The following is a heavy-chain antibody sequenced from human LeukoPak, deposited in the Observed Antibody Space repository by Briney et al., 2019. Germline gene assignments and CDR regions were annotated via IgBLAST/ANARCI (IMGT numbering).Heavy chain of an antibody. CDR2: IYHSGST. CDR3: VTYYYGSNAPKRNY. V-gene: IGHV4-30-2*01. Sequence: PSETLSLTCAVSGGSISSGGYSWSWIRQPPGKGLEWIGYIYHSGSTYYNPPLKSRVTISVDRSKNQFSLNLTSVTAADTAVYYCVTYYYGSNAPKRNYWGQGILVTVSS. D-gene: IGHD3-22*01. J-gene: IGHJ4*02. CDR1: GGSISSGGYS.